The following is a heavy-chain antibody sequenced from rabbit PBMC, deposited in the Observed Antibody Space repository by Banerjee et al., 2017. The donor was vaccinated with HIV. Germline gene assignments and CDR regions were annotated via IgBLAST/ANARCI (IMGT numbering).Heavy chain of an antibody. J-gene: IGHJ4*01. CDR2: IYSGDGST. D-gene: IGHD4-1*01. CDR1: GFDFSSYYM. V-gene: IGHV1S45*01. CDR3: ARDLAGVIGWNFGL. Sequence: QEQLVESGGGLVKPGGSLTLSCKASGFDFSSYYMSWVRQAPGKGLEWIGCIYSGDGSTYYASWAKGRFTISKTSSTTVTLQMTSLTAADTATYFCARDLAGVIGWNFGLWGPGTLV.